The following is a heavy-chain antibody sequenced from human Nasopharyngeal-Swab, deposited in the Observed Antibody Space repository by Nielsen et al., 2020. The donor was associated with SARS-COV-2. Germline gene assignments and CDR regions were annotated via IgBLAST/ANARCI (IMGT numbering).Heavy chain of an antibody. V-gene: IGHV4-31*03. D-gene: IGHD2-15*01. CDR2: IYYSGST. Sequence: SETLSLTCTLSGGSISSGAYYWSWIRQHPGKGLEWIGYIYYSGSTYYNPSLKSRVTISVDTSKNQFSLKLSSVTAADTAVYYCARVLTRNLVVALVLDAFDIWGQGTMVTVSS. J-gene: IGHJ3*02. CDR1: GGSISSGAYY. CDR3: ARVLTRNLVVALVLDAFDI.